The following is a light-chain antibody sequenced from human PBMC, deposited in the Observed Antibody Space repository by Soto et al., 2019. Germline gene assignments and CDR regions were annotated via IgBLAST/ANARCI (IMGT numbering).Light chain of an antibody. CDR3: SSYAGRYTWV. Sequence: QSALTQPRSVSGSPGQSVTISCTGTSSDVGGYNYVSWYQQHPGKAPKLMIYDVSKRPSGVPDRFSGSKSGNTASLTISGLQAEDEADYYCSSYAGRYTWVFGTGTKLTVL. J-gene: IGLJ1*01. CDR1: SSDVGGYNY. CDR2: DVS. V-gene: IGLV2-11*01.